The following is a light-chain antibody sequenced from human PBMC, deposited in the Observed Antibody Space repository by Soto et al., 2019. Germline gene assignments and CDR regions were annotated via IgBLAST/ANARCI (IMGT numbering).Light chain of an antibody. CDR1: QSISSY. J-gene: IGKJ4*01. Sequence: DIQMTQSPSSLSASVGDRVTITCRASQSISSYLNWYQQKPGKAPKLLIYAASSLQSGVPSRFSGSGSGTDFTLTIISLQPEDFATYYCQQSYSTPLTFVGGTKVEIK. CDR2: AAS. V-gene: IGKV1-39*01. CDR3: QQSYSTPLT.